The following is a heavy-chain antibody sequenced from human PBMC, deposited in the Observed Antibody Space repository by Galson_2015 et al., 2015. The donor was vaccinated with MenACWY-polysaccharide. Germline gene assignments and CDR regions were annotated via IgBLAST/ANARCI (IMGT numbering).Heavy chain of an antibody. CDR1: GFTFTNFA. Sequence: SLRLSCAASGFTFTNFAMSWVRQAPGKGLEWVAAITASAGSKYYVDSVKGRFTISGDNSKNTLYLQMNSLSDEDTALYYCAKDKLARRGGNLYFDLWGRCSLVTDSS. D-gene: IGHD3-16*01. CDR2: ITASAGSK. J-gene: IGHJ2*01. V-gene: IGHV3-23*01. CDR3: AKDKLARRGGNLYFDL.